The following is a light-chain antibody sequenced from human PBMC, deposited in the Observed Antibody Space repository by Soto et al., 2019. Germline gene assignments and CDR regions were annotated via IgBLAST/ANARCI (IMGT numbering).Light chain of an antibody. CDR2: DTS. Sequence: EIVMTQSPVTLSLSPGERATVYCVASQRVSGCFLACYQQKPGLAPSLILYDTSFRATGIPDSFSGSGSGTDFTLTISSLDPEDFAVYYCQQYGSPPSFGQGTKVDIK. CDR1: QRVSGCF. J-gene: IGKJ1*01. CDR3: QQYGSPPS. V-gene: IGKV3D-20*01.